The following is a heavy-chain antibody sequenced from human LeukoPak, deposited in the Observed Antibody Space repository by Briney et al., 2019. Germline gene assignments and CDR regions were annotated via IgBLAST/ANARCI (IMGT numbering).Heavy chain of an antibody. CDR2: ITSKADGGTT. V-gene: IGHV3-15*01. CDR3: NTGRPYDSGISFDN. D-gene: IGHD3-10*01. J-gene: IGHJ4*02. CDR1: GFTFSNAW. Sequence: GGSLRLSCAASGFTFSNAWMNWVRQAPGKGLEWVGRITSKADGGTTDFAAPVKGRFAISRDDSLGTVYLQMNSLKTEDTAVYYCNTGRPYDSGISFDNWGQGTLVTVSS.